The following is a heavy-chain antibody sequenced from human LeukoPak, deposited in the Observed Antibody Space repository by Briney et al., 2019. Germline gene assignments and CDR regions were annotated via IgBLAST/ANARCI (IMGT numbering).Heavy chain of an antibody. CDR2: IIPHSGGT. CDR1: GYTFSDYY. CDR3: STEDKYCTTSTCGDS. V-gene: IGHV1-2*02. D-gene: IGHD2/OR15-2a*01. J-gene: IGHJ4*02. Sequence: ASVKVACKTSGYTFSDYYIHWVRQAPGQGIEWMGYIIPHSGGTTYAQKFQGRVTMTRDTSISAAYLDLSGLRSDDTAVYYCSTEDKYCTTSTCGDSWGQGTLVTVSS.